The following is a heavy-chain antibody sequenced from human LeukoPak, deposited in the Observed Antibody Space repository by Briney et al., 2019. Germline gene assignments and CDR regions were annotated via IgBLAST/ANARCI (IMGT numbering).Heavy chain of an antibody. Sequence: ASVKVSCKASGYTFTGYYMHWVRQAPGQGLEWMGWINPNSGGTNYAQKFQGRVTMTRDTSISTAYMELISLRSDDAAVYYCARAPRDIAVAFFDYWGQGTLVTVSS. CDR2: INPNSGGT. CDR3: ARAPRDIAVAFFDY. D-gene: IGHD6-19*01. CDR1: GYTFTGYY. J-gene: IGHJ4*02. V-gene: IGHV1-2*02.